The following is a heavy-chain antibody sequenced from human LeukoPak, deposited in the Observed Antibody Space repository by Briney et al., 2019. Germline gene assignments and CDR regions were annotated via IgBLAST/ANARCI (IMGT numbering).Heavy chain of an antibody. CDR2: IKQDGSVK. CDR1: GFTFSNFW. CDR3: ARRRYNWNAIDY. Sequence: SGGSLRLSCAASGFTFSNFWMNWVRQAPGKGLEWVANIKQDGSVKHYVDSVKGRFTISRDNAKNSLYLQMNSLRAEDTAVYYCARRRYNWNAIDYWGQGTLVTVSS. V-gene: IGHV3-7*03. D-gene: IGHD1-20*01. J-gene: IGHJ4*02.